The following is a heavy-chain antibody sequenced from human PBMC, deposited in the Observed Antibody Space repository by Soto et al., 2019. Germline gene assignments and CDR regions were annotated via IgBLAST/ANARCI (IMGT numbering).Heavy chain of an antibody. D-gene: IGHD2-15*01. CDR1: GFTSSSYW. Sequence: GGSLRLSCVASGFTSSSYWMHWVRQAPGKGLVWVSRINSAGSSTSYADSVKGRFTISRDNAKNTLYLQMNSLRAEDTAVYYCARDHSSYCSGGSCYGYYGMDVWGQGTTVTVSS. V-gene: IGHV3-74*01. CDR3: ARDHSSYCSGGSCYGYYGMDV. CDR2: INSAGSST. J-gene: IGHJ6*02.